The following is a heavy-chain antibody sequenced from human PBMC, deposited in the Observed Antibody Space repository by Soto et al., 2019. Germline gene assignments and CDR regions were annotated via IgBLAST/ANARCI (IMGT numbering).Heavy chain of an antibody. CDR2: ISGSGGST. Sequence: GGSLRLSCAASGFTFSSYAMSWVRQAPGKGLEWVSAISGSGGSTYYADSVKGRFTISRDNSKNTLYLQMNSLRAEDTAVYYCAKDQTYYDILTGYYTRDAFDIWGQGTMVTVSS. CDR3: AKDQTYYDILTGYYTRDAFDI. CDR1: GFTFSSYA. V-gene: IGHV3-23*01. J-gene: IGHJ3*02. D-gene: IGHD3-9*01.